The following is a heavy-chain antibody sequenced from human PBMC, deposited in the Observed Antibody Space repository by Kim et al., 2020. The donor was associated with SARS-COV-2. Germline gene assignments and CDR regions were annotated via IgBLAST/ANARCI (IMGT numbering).Heavy chain of an antibody. CDR1: GYTFTSYD. D-gene: IGHD3-9*01. Sequence: ASVKVSCKASGYTFTSYDINWVRQATGQGLEWMGWMNPNSGNTGYAQKFQGRVTMTRNTSISTAYMELSSLRSEDTAVYYCARGRGGTLRYVDWLGKRGRYWFDPWGQGTLVTVSS. V-gene: IGHV1-8*01. CDR2: MNPNSGNT. CDR3: ARGRGGTLRYVDWLGKRGRYWFDP. J-gene: IGHJ5*02.